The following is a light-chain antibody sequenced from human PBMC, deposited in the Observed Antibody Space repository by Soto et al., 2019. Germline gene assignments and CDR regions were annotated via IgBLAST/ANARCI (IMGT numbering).Light chain of an antibody. V-gene: IGKV3-20*01. Sequence: EIVLTQSPGSLSLTTGQSATLSCRASQSVDTTFFAWYQKKPGQAPRLLIYGASKRATGIPDRFSGSGSGTDFTLIISRLAPEDFAVYYCQQYMSSVTFGQGTKVEIK. CDR1: QSVDTTF. J-gene: IGKJ1*01. CDR2: GAS. CDR3: QQYMSSVT.